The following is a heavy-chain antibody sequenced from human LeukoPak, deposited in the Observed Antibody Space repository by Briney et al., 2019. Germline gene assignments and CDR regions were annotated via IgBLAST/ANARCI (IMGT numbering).Heavy chain of an antibody. CDR1: GYNFTSYW. CDR3: ARHWHDYGDWFDP. J-gene: IGHJ5*02. Sequence: GESLKISRKSSGYNFTSYWIGWVRQMPGKGPEWIGIIYPGDSDTRYSPSFQGQVTISPDKSISTAYLQWSSLKASDTAMYYCARHWHDYGDWFDPWGQGTLVTVSS. V-gene: IGHV5-51*01. D-gene: IGHD4-17*01. CDR2: IYPGDSDT.